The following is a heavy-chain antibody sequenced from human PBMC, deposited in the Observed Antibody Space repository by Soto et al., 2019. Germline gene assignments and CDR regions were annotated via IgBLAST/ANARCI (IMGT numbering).Heavy chain of an antibody. V-gene: IGHV3-23*01. CDR2: INYSGFST. CDR1: GLTFSSYA. D-gene: IGHD3-10*01. CDR3: AKDHRDGCNRPLYFYVMDV. J-gene: IGHJ6*02. Sequence: GGSLRLSCAASGLTFSSYAMSWVRQAPGKGLEWVSTINYSGFSTYYADSVKGRFTISRDNSKNTLYLQMNSLRAEDTAIYYCAKDHRDGCNRPLYFYVMDVWGQGTTVTVSS.